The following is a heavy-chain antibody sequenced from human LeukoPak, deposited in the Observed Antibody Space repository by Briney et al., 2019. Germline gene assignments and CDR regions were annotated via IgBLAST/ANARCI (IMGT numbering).Heavy chain of an antibody. D-gene: IGHD6-19*01. Sequence: GGSLRLSCTASGFTFSGYAMHWVRQAPGKGLEYVSAISSDGGSTYYADSVKGRFTISRDNSKNTLYLQMNSLRAEDTAVYYCAKRHSSGWYYFDYWGQGTLVTVSS. J-gene: IGHJ4*02. CDR1: GFTFSGYA. CDR3: AKRHSSGWYYFDY. CDR2: ISSDGGST. V-gene: IGHV3-64*04.